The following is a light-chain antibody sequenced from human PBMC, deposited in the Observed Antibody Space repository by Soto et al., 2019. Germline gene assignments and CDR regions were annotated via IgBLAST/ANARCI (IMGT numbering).Light chain of an antibody. CDR3: AAWDDSLSTCV. Sequence: QLVLTQPPSASGTPGQRVTISCSGSSSNIGSNTVNWYQQLPGTAPTLLIFINDQRPSGVPDRFSGSKSGTSAALAISGLHSEDEADYYCAAWDDSLSTCVFGGGTKLTVL. CDR2: IND. J-gene: IGLJ3*02. V-gene: IGLV1-44*01. CDR1: SSNIGSNT.